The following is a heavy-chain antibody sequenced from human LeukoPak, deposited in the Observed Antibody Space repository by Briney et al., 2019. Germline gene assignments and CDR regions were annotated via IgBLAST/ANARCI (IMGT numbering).Heavy chain of an antibody. CDR2: IYTSGST. CDR3: ARRGSSWGEYYFDY. CDR1: GGSISSYY. Sequence: PSEILSLTCTVSGGSISSYYWSWIRQPAGKGLEWIGRIYTSGSTNYNPSLQSRVTMSVDTSKNQFSLKLSSVTAADTAVYYCARRGSSWGEYYFDYWGQGTLVTVSS. D-gene: IGHD6-13*01. V-gene: IGHV4-4*07. J-gene: IGHJ4*02.